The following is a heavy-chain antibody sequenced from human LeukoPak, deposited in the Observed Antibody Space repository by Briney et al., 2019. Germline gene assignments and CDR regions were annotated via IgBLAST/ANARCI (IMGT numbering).Heavy chain of an antibody. CDR3: AKWSMVLSRAFDY. Sequence: PGGSLRLSCAASGFTFSSYAMHWVRQAPGKGLEWVAVISYDGSNKYYADSVKGRFTISRDNSKNTLYLQMNSLRAEDTAVYYCAKWSMVLSRAFDYWGQGILVTVSS. V-gene: IGHV3-30*04. CDR2: ISYDGSNK. CDR1: GFTFSSYA. J-gene: IGHJ4*02. D-gene: IGHD3-10*01.